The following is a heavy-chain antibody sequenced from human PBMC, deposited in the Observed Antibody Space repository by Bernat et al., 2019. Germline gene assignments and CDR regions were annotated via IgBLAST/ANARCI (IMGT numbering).Heavy chain of an antibody. CDR1: GYSISSGYY. CDR2: IYHSGST. D-gene: IGHD6-19*01. Sequence: QVQLQESGPGLVKPSETLSLTCAVSGYSISSGYYWGWIRQPPGKGLEWIGSIYHSGSTLYSPSLKSRVTISVDTSKNQFSLKVSSVTAADTAVYYCARVSSGRNFEYWGQGTLVTVSS. CDR3: ARVSSGRNFEY. V-gene: IGHV4-38-2*01. J-gene: IGHJ4*02.